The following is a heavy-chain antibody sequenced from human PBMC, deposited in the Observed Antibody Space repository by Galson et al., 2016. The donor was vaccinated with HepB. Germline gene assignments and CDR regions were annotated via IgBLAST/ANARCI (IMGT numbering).Heavy chain of an antibody. D-gene: IGHD5-12*01. V-gene: IGHV1-3*01. J-gene: IGHJ4*02. CDR1: GYTFSTYA. CDR3: TRDGRDGPLKSGNSGYPRDN. CDR2: INGGNGDT. Sequence: SVKVSCKASGYTFSTYAIHWVRQAPGQRPEWMGWINGGNGDTKYSQQFQGRVVITRDTFASTVYMELTSLRSEDTAVYFCTRDGRDGPLKSGNSGYPRDNWGQGTLVTVSS.